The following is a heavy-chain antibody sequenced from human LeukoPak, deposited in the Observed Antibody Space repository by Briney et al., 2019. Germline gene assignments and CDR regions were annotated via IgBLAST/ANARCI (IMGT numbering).Heavy chain of an antibody. Sequence: SETLSLTCTVSGGSISSSSYYWGWIRQPPGKGLEWIGSIYYSGRTYYNPSLKSRVTISVDTSKNQFSLKLSSVTAADTAVYYCARRRDYYDSSGYYYDEGDYWGQGTLVTVSS. V-gene: IGHV4-39*01. CDR2: IYYSGRT. CDR1: GGSISSSSYY. CDR3: ARRRDYYDSSGYYYDEGDY. D-gene: IGHD3-22*01. J-gene: IGHJ4*02.